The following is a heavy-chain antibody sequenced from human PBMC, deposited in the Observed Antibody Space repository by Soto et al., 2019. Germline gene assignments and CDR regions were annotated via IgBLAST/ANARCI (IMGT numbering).Heavy chain of an antibody. CDR2: ISSNSAYI. V-gene: IGHV3-21*02. J-gene: IGHJ5*02. Sequence: EVQLVESGGGLVKPGGSLRLSCAASGFTFRSFTMNWVRQAPGKGLEWVSTISSNSAYIYYTDALRGRFTISRDNAKNPLHILMHSPRGQEVAFYYCTRDVTRECSARGWFDPWGPGTRVTVSS. CDR1: GFTFRSFT. D-gene: IGHD6-25*01. CDR3: TRDVTRECSARGWFDP.